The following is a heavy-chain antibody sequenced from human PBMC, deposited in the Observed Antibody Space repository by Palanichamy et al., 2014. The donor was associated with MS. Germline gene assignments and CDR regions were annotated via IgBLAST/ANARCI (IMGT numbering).Heavy chain of an antibody. CDR2: ITSTGNYK. CDR3: ARGKTLRFGELSFFEY. V-gene: IGHV3-21*02. J-gene: IGHJ4*02. CDR1: GFTFSSYS. D-gene: IGHD3-10*01. Sequence: EVQLVESGGGLVKPGGSLRLSCAASGFTFSSYSMHWVRQAPGKGLEWVSSITSTGNYKYSADSLRGRFTISRDGAQNSVYLQMNSLRAEDTAVYYCARGKTLRFGELSFFEYWGQGAVVTVSS.